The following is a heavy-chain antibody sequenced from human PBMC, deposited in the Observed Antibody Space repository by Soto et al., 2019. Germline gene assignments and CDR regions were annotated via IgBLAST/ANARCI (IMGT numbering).Heavy chain of an antibody. CDR2: ISAYNGNT. Sequence: QVQLVQSGAEVKKPGASVKVSCKASGYSLISYGISWVRQTPRQGREWRGWISAYNGNTNYAQKLQVRVTMTTDTSTSTAYMGLRSLRSDATAVYYCARDHSTDCGDYVRLGNYFDYWGQGTLVTVSS. D-gene: IGHD4-17*01. CDR3: ARDHSTDCGDYVRLGNYFDY. CDR1: GYSLISYG. J-gene: IGHJ4*02. V-gene: IGHV1-18*01.